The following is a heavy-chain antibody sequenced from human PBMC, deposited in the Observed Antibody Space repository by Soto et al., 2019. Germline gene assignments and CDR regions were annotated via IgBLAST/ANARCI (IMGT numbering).Heavy chain of an antibody. V-gene: IGHV4-59*01. D-gene: IGHD6-19*01. CDR3: ARTACYRSCRYYFDY. CDR2: IYSSGST. J-gene: IGHJ4*02. Sequence: SETLSLTCTVSSGSIRGYYWSWVRQPPGKGLEWIGKIYSSGSTNYNPSLKSRVTISVDTPKNQFSLEVTSVTAADTAVYYCARTACYRSCRYYFDYWGQGILVTVSS. CDR1: SGSIRGYY.